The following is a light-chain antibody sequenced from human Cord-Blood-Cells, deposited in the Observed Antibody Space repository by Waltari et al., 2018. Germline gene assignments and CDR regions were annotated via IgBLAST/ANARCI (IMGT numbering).Light chain of an antibody. CDR2: EGS. V-gene: IGLV2-23*01. CDR1: SSDVGSYNL. J-gene: IGLJ2*01. Sequence: QSALTQPASVSGSPGQSITISCTGTSSDVGSYNLVSWYKQHPGKAPKLMIYEGSKRPSGVSNRFSGSKSDNTASLTISGLQAEDEADYYCCSYAGSSTYVVFGGGTKLTVL. CDR3: CSYAGSSTYVV.